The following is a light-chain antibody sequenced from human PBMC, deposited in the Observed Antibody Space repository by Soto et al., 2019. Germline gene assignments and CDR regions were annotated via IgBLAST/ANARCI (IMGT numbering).Light chain of an antibody. CDR2: GNS. J-gene: IGLJ3*02. CDR3: QSYDRSLRGSV. CDR1: SSNIGAGY. V-gene: IGLV1-40*01. Sequence: QSVLTQPPSVSGAPGQRVTISCTGSSSNIGAGYVYWYQQLPGTAPKLLIYGNSNRPSGVPDRFSGSTSGTSASLAITGLQAEDEADYSCQSYDRSLRGSVFGGGTKVTVL.